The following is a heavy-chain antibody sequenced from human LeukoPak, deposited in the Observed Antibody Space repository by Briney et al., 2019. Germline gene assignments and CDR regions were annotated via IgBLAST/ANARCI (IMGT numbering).Heavy chain of an antibody. J-gene: IGHJ4*02. CDR3: ARVDGIKYYYFDY. V-gene: IGHV3-23*01. CDR2: ISSRGGST. CDR1: GFTCSSYG. Sequence: GGSLRLSCAASGFTCSSYGMSWVRQAPGKGLEWVSGISSRGGSTHYADSVKGRFTISRDNSKNTLYLQMNSLRAEDTAVYYCARVDGIKYYYFDYWGQGTLVTVSS. D-gene: IGHD2/OR15-2a*01.